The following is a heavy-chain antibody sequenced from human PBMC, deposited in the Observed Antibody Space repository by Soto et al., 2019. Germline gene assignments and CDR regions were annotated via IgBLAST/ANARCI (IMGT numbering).Heavy chain of an antibody. CDR2: IIPIFGTA. Sequence: GASVKVSCKSSDNTFTHYGINWVRQAPGQGLEWMGGIIPIFGTANYAQKFQGRVTITADESTSTAYMELSSLGSEDTAVYYCARGFFGKAARVLIESDPYYYYYGMDVWGQGTTVTVSS. CDR3: ARGFFGKAARVLIESDPYYYYYGMDV. V-gene: IGHV1-69*13. CDR1: DNTFTHYG. J-gene: IGHJ6*02. D-gene: IGHD6-6*01.